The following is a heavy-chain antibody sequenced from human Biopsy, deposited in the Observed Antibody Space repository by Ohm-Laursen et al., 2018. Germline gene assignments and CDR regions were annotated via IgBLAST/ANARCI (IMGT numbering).Heavy chain of an antibody. CDR1: GKTFSDYY. Sequence: GTLSLTCEVYGKTFSDYYWSWIRQPPGKGLEWIGQINQSGRTNYNPSLKSRVNISADKSNNQFSLKLTSVTSAGTAVYFCGNEVHGRDYWGLGALVTVSS. CDR3: GNEVHGRDY. CDR2: INQSGRT. V-gene: IGHV4-34*08. J-gene: IGHJ4*02. D-gene: IGHD2-15*01.